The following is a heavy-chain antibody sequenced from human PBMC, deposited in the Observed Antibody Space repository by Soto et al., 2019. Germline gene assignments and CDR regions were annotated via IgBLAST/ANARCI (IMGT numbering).Heavy chain of an antibody. CDR1: GGSFSGYY. CDR2: INHSGST. Sequence: PADTLSLTCAVYGGSFSGYYWSWIRQPPGKGLEWIGEINHSGSTNYNPSLKSRVTISVDTSKNQLSLKLSSVTAADTAVYYCARQYYDIGSGQDVWGQGTTVTVSS. V-gene: IGHV4-34*01. D-gene: IGHD3-9*01. J-gene: IGHJ6*02. CDR3: ARQYYDIGSGQDV.